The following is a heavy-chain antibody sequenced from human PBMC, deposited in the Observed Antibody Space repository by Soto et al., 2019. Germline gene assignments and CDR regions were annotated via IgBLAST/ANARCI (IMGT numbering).Heavy chain of an antibody. J-gene: IGHJ6*02. Sequence: SETLSLTCTVSGVSISSYFWTWIRQPAGKGLEWIGRIYTSGTTNYSPSLKSRVTMSVDTSKKQVSLKLTSVTVADTAVYFCARLGMGGLRGVYYYYGLDVWGQGTTVTV. V-gene: IGHV4-4*07. D-gene: IGHD3-10*01. CDR1: GVSISSYF. CDR3: ARLGMGGLRGVYYYYGLDV. CDR2: IYTSGTT.